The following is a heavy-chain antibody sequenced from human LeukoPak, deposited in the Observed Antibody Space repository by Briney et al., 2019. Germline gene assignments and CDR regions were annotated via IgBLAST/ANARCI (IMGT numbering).Heavy chain of an antibody. Sequence: GGSLRLSCAASGFTFSNYEMNWVRQAPGKGLGWVSYISGSGSTIYYADSVKGRFTISRDNAKDSLYLQMNSLRAEDTAVYYCARVRSGYSHENYFDYWGQGTLVTVSS. J-gene: IGHJ4*02. CDR3: ARVRSGYSHENYFDY. V-gene: IGHV3-48*03. CDR1: GFTFSNYE. D-gene: IGHD5-18*01. CDR2: ISGSGSTI.